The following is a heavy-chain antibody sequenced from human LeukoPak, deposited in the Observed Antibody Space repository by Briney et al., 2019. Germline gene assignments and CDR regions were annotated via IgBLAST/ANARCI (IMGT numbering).Heavy chain of an antibody. CDR1: GYRFTNYW. J-gene: IGHJ4*02. V-gene: IGHV5-51*01. D-gene: IGHD4-17*01. Sequence: GESLKISCKASGYRFTNYWIGWVRQMPGKGLEWMTIIYPGDSETRYSPSFQGQVTISADKSIDTTYLQWSSLKASDTAMYYCARALRTGQGDYVPVLWGQGTLVTVSS. CDR2: IYPGDSET. CDR3: ARALRTGQGDYVPVL.